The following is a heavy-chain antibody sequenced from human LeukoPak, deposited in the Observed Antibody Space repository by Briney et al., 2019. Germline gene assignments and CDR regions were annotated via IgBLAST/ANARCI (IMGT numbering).Heavy chain of an antibody. V-gene: IGHV4-39*01. D-gene: IGHD6-13*01. CDR2: IYYSGST. Sequence: PSETLSLTCTVSGGSISSSSYYWGWIRQPPGKGLEWIGSIYYSGSTYYNPSLKSRVTISVDTSKNQFSLKLSSVTAADTAVYYCARRVLERGYSSSWYGPGKYNWFDPWGQGTLVTVSS. J-gene: IGHJ5*02. CDR1: GGSISSSSYY. CDR3: ARRVLERGYSSSWYGPGKYNWFDP.